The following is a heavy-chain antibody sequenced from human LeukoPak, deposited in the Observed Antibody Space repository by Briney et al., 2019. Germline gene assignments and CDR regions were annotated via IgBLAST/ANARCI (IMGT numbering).Heavy chain of an antibody. Sequence: SETLSLTCTVSGGSINNFFWNWVRQSPGKGLEWIGYVDHSGNTKYNPSLWGRVTMFVDTSNNQFSLRLTSLTAADTAVYYCARVPWKFEPFDLWGQGTKVTVSS. CDR2: VDHSGNT. V-gene: IGHV4-59*01. CDR1: GGSINNFF. CDR3: ARVPWKFEPFDL. J-gene: IGHJ3*01. D-gene: IGHD1-1*01.